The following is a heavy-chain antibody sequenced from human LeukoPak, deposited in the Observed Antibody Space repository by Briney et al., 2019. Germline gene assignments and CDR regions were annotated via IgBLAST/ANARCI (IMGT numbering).Heavy chain of an antibody. CDR3: AKRGGTESFYYYYYMDV. D-gene: IGHD2-15*01. Sequence: GGSLRLSCAASGFTFSSYDMTWVRQTPGKGLEWVALISRSGGTTYYADSVKGRFTISRDNFKNTLYLQMNGLRAEDTAEYYCAKRGGTESFYYYYYMDVWGKGTTVTVSS. CDR2: ISRSGGTT. V-gene: IGHV3-23*01. CDR1: GFTFSSYD. J-gene: IGHJ6*03.